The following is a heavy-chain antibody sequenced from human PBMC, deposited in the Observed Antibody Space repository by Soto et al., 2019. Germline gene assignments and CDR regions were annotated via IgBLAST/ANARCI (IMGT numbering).Heavy chain of an antibody. J-gene: IGHJ4*02. D-gene: IGHD6-13*01. V-gene: IGHV4-59*08. CDR2: IYYSGST. CDR3: ASTLAAAKGSFDY. Sequence: SETLSLTCAVSGGSISSYYWSWIRQPPGKGLEWIGYIYYSGSTNYNPSLKSRVTISVDTSKNQFSLKLSSVTAADTAVYYCASTLAAAKGSFDYWGQGTPVTVSS. CDR1: GGSISSYY.